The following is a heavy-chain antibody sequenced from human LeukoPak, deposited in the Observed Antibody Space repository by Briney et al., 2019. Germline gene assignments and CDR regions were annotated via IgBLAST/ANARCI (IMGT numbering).Heavy chain of an antibody. CDR3: ARDRAANQDWVEFDP. D-gene: IGHD3/OR15-3a*01. CDR2: IRDSGEA. Sequence: PGGSLRLSWAVSGFSISDYFVSWVRQAPGKGLEWVGLIRDSGEAFYADFARGRFAISRDESEKTLYLQMNSLRVEDTAVYFCARDRAANQDWVEFDPWGQGTAVIVSS. CDR1: GFSISDYF. J-gene: IGHJ5*02. V-gene: IGHV3-66*03.